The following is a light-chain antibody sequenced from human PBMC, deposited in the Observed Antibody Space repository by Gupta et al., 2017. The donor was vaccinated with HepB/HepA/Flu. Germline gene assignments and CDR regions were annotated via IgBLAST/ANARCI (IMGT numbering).Light chain of an antibody. CDR2: EVR. Sequence: SALTHPAPLSGSPGQSLTISCTGTSSDVGSYNLVSWYQQHPGKAHKLMIYEVRKRPAGVSNRFSGSKSGNTASLTISGLQAEDEADYYCCSYAGSPYVFGTGTKVTVL. V-gene: IGLV2-23*02. J-gene: IGLJ1*01. CDR1: SSDVGSYNL. CDR3: CSYAGSPYV.